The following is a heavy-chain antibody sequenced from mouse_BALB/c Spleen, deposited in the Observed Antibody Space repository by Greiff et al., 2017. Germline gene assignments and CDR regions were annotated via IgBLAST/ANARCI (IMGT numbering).Heavy chain of an antibody. CDR3: ARGRGVATAARAMDY. J-gene: IGHJ4*01. CDR2: ISYSGCT. Sequence: DVKLQESGPGLVKPSPSLSLTCTVTGYSITSDYAWNWIRQFPGNKLEWRGIISYSGCTSYNPSLKSRSTVTPDTSKNQFFLQLHPVTTEDTATDDCARGRGVATAARAMDYWGQGTSVTVSS. CDR1: GYSITSDYA. V-gene: IGHV3-2*02. D-gene: IGHD1-2*01.